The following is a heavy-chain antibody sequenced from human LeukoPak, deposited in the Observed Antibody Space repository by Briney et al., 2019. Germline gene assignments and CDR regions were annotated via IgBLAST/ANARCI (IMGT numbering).Heavy chain of an antibody. Sequence: SETLSLTCTVSGGSISSGSYYWSWIRQPAGKGLEWIGRIYTSGSTNYNPSLKSRFTISVDTSKNQFSLKLSSVTAADTAVYYCARDPTMPGIXAAXXXWFDP. J-gene: IGHJ5*02. CDR2: IYTSGST. V-gene: IGHV4-61*02. D-gene: IGHD6-13*01. CDR1: GGSISSGSYY. CDR3: ARDPTMPGIXAAXXXWFDP.